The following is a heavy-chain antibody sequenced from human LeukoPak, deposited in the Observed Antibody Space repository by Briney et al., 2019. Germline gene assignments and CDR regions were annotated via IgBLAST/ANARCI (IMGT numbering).Heavy chain of an antibody. J-gene: IGHJ4*02. CDR2: INPNSGGT. D-gene: IGHD1-26*01. V-gene: IGHV1-2*02. Sequence: GASVKVSCKTSGYTFTGYYMHWVRQAPGQGLEWMGWINPNSGGTNYAQKFQGRVTMTRDTSISTAYMELSRLRSDDTAVYYCARAPWELLLSGFDYWGQGTLVTVSS. CDR3: ARAPWELLLSGFDY. CDR1: GYTFTGYY.